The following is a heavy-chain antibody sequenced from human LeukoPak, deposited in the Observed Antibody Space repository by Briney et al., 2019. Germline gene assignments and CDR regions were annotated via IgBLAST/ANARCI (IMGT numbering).Heavy chain of an antibody. J-gene: IGHJ4*02. CDR3: ATMDSMYYYDSSGQLYDY. CDR2: INPNSGGT. V-gene: IGHV1-2*02. Sequence: VASVKVSCKASGYTFTGYYMHWVRQAPGQGLEWMGWINPNSGGTNYAQKFQGRVTMTRDTSISTAYMELSRLRSDDTAVYYCATMDSMYYYDSSGQLYDYWGQETLVTVSS. D-gene: IGHD3-22*01. CDR1: GYTFTGYY.